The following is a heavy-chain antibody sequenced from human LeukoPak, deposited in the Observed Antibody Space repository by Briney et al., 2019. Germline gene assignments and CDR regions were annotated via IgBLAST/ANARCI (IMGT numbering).Heavy chain of an antibody. CDR1: GYTFTGYY. V-gene: IGHV1-2*02. Sequence: ASVKVSCKASGYTFTGYYMHWLRQAPGQGLEWMGWINPNSGGTNYAQKFQGRVTMTRDTSISTAYMELSRLRSDDTAVYYCARGWRDGYNFHVWLYFDYWGQGTLVTVSS. D-gene: IGHD5-24*01. J-gene: IGHJ4*02. CDR3: ARGWRDGYNFHVWLYFDY. CDR2: INPNSGGT.